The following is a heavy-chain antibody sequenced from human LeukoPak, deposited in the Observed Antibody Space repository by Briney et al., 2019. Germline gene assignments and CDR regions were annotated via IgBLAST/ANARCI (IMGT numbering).Heavy chain of an antibody. CDR1: GYSISSGYY. CDR2: IYHSGST. D-gene: IGHD3-10*01. Sequence: PSETLSLTCTVSGYSISSGYYWGWIRPPPGKGPGWIGSIYHSGSTYYNPSLKSRVTISVDTSKNQFSLPLSSVPAADTAVYYCARRRRAMLRGVISGGPGNYYMDVWGKGTTVTTSS. J-gene: IGHJ6*03. CDR3: ARRRRAMLRGVISGGPGNYYMDV. V-gene: IGHV4-38-2*02.